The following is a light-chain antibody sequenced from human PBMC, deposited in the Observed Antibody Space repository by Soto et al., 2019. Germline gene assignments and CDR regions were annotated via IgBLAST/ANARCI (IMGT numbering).Light chain of an antibody. CDR1: QRVSRN. J-gene: IGKJ1*01. CDR2: DAS. CDR3: QQYNNWPRWT. Sequence: ELVMTQSPATPSVSPGERATHSCPASQRVSRNLAWYQQKPGQAPRLLIYDASFRATGIPDTFSGSGSETEFTLTISSLQSEDYAIYYCQQYNNWPRWTFGQGTKLDIK. V-gene: IGKV3-15*01.